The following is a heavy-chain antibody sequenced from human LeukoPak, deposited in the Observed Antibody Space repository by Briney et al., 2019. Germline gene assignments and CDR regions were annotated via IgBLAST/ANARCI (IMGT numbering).Heavy chain of an antibody. CDR3: AKEPSWEPPGN. CDR2: MSGSGRNT. D-gene: IGHD1-26*01. J-gene: IGHJ4*02. CDR1: GFTFSSYA. V-gene: IGHV3-23*01. Sequence: GGSLRLSCAASGFTFSSYAMAWVRQAPGKGLEWVSAMSGSGRNTNYLDSVKVRFLISRANSQNTLYLPMISLRAEDTAVYYCAKEPSWEPPGNWGQGTLVTVSS.